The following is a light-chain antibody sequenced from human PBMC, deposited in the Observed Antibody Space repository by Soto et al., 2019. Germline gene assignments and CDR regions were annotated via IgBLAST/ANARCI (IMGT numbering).Light chain of an antibody. CDR3: YSSRSSSSTFYV. CDR1: SSDIGGSNY. J-gene: IGLJ1*01. V-gene: IGLV2-14*03. CDR2: GVS. Sequence: QSVLTQPASVSGSPGQSITISCAGTSSDIGGSNYVSWYQQHPGKAPKLMIYGVSNRPSGVSNRFSGSKSDNTASLTISGLQAEDEADYFCYSSRSSSSTFYVFGTGTKLTVL.